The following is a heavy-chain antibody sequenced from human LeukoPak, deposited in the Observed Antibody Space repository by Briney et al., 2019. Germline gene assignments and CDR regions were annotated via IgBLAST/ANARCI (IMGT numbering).Heavy chain of an antibody. Sequence: PSETLSLTCTVSGGSMSSYYWSWIRQPPGKGLEWIGYVHYSGSTNYNPSLKSRVTISVNTSKNQFSLKLSSVTAADTAVYYCARRPSASSYWYFDLWGRGTLVTVSS. V-gene: IGHV4-59*12. CDR3: ARRPSASSYWYFDL. D-gene: IGHD2-15*01. CDR1: GGSMSSYY. J-gene: IGHJ2*01. CDR2: VHYSGST.